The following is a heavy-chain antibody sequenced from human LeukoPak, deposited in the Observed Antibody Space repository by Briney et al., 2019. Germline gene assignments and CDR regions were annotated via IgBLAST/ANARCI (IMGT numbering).Heavy chain of an antibody. J-gene: IGHJ6*03. CDR1: GFTFSSYN. V-gene: IGHV3-48*01. Sequence: GGSLRLSCAASGFTFSSYNMKWVRQAPGKGLEWVSEISSGSSKDYADSVKGRFTISRDNAKKSVYLQMNSLRVEDTAVYYCARESPLGLDVWGKGTTVTVSS. CDR2: ISSGSSK. CDR3: ARESPLGLDV.